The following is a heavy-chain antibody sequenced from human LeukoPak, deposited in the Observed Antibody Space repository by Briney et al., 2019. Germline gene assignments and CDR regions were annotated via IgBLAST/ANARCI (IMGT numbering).Heavy chain of an antibody. J-gene: IGHJ5*02. CDR2: ITTSGSTI. CDR3: ATDGAGFDT. CDR1: GFDLSDYY. V-gene: IGHV3-11*01. Sequence: GGSLRLSCEASGFDLSDYYMTWIRQTPGRGLEWVSYITTSGSTIYYADSVKGRFTISRDNSKNSLFLHMNSLRAEDTAVYYCATDGAGFDTWGQGVLVTVSS.